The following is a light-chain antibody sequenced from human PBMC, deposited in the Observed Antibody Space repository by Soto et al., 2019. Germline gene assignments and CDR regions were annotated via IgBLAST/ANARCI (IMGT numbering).Light chain of an antibody. J-gene: IGKJ1*01. Sequence: EIVMTQSPATLSLSPGERATLSCRASQSVSSSYLSWYQQKPGQAPRLLIYGASTRATGIPARFSGSGSGTDFTLTISSLQPEDFAGYYCQQDYNLPRTFGQGTKVEIK. CDR1: QSVSSSY. CDR3: QQDYNLPRT. CDR2: GAS. V-gene: IGKV3D-7*01.